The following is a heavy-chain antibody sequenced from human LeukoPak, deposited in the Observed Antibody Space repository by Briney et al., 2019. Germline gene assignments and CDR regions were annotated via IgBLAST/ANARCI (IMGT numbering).Heavy chain of an antibody. V-gene: IGHV4-59*08. CDR3: ANYHDYSNFQGAYYLDY. CDR2: IYDSGST. Sequence: PSETLSLTRTVSGGSISGYYWSSIRQPPGKGLELIGNIYDSGSTNYNPSLKSRVTISVDTSKKQFSLKLSSVTARDMAVCYCANYHDYSNFQGAYYLDYWGQGTLVTVSS. D-gene: IGHD4-11*01. J-gene: IGHJ4*02. CDR1: GGSISGYY.